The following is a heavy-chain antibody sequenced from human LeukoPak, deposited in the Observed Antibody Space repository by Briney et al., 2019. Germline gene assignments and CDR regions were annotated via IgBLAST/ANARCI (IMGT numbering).Heavy chain of an antibody. J-gene: IGHJ4*02. Sequence: PGGSLRLSCAASGFIFSSYSMNWVRQAPGKGLEWVSSISSVKNYVYYTDSARGRFTISRDNAKNSLYLQMDSLRAEDTAVYYCARETDSSGFDYWGQGALVTVSS. D-gene: IGHD6-25*01. CDR3: ARETDSSGFDY. CDR1: GFIFSSYS. V-gene: IGHV3-21*01. CDR2: ISSVKNYV.